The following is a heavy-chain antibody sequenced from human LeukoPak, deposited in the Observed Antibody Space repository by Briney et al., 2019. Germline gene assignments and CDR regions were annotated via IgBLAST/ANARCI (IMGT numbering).Heavy chain of an antibody. V-gene: IGHV3-72*01. CDR1: GFNFSDHY. CDR3: GRIAINANKGMDV. D-gene: IGHD1/OR15-1a*01. CDR2: SRNKASRYTT. J-gene: IGHJ6*02. Sequence: PGGSQRLSCAASGFNFSDHYIDWGRQAPGKGREWGGRSRNKASRYTTEYAASVEGRFTISRYVSESSLSPQMNSLRTEGPAVHYCGRIAINANKGMDVWGQRNTVTVSS.